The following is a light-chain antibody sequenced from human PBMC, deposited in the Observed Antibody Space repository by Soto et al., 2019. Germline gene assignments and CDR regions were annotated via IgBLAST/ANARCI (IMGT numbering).Light chain of an antibody. CDR2: KAS. Sequence: DIQMTQSPSTLPASVGDRVTITCRASQTISNWLAWYQQKPGKVPKLLIYKASSLESGVPSRFSGSGYGTEFSLTISSLQPDDFATYYCQQYNLYWTFGQGTKVEIK. V-gene: IGKV1-5*03. CDR3: QQYNLYWT. CDR1: QTISNW. J-gene: IGKJ1*01.